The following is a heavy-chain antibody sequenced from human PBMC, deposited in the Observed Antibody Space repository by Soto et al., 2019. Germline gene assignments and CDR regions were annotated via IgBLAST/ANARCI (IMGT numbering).Heavy chain of an antibody. V-gene: IGHV3-33*01. CDR3: ARAVLWFGELGPDY. CDR2: IWYDGSNK. CDR1: GFTFSSYG. D-gene: IGHD3-10*01. J-gene: IGHJ4*02. Sequence: GGSLRLSCAASGFTFSSYGMHWVRQAPGKGLERVAVIWYDGSNKYYADSVKGRFTISRDNSKNTLYLQMNSLRAEDTAVYYCARAVLWFGELGPDYWGQGTLVTVSS.